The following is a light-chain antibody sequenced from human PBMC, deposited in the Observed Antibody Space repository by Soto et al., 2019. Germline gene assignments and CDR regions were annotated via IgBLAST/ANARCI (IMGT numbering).Light chain of an antibody. CDR2: GAS. CDR1: QSISSNY. J-gene: IGKJ1*01. Sequence: EIVLTQSPGTLSLSPGERATLSCRASQSISSNYLAWYQHEPGQAPRLLIYGASSRATGVPDRFSGSGTGTDCTLTISSLEPSDFAVYYCQQTGSSPRTFGQGTKVEVK. CDR3: QQTGSSPRT. V-gene: IGKV3-20*01.